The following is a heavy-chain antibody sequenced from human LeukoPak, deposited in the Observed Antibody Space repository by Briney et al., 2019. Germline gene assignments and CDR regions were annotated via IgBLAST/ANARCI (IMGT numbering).Heavy chain of an antibody. D-gene: IGHD5-24*01. V-gene: IGHV1-69*13. Sequence: ASVKVSCKASGGTFSSYAISWVRQAPGQGLEWMGGIIPIFGTANYAQKFQGRVTITADESTSTAYMELSSLRSEDTAVYYCARGYPGGEMATQPTWGQGTLVTVSS. CDR2: IIPIFGTA. J-gene: IGHJ4*02. CDR1: GGTFSSYA. CDR3: ARGYPGGEMATQPT.